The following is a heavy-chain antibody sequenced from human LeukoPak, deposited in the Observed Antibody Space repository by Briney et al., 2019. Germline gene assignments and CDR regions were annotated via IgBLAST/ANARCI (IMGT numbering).Heavy chain of an antibody. D-gene: IGHD5-24*01. V-gene: IGHV4-61*02. CDR2: IYTSGST. J-gene: IGHJ5*02. Sequence: SETLSLTCTVSGGSISSGSYYWSWIRRPAGKGLEWIGRIYTSGSTNYNPSLKSRVTISVDTSKNQFSLKLSSVTAADTAVYYCAKEMATIMGNWFDPWGQGTLVTVSS. CDR1: GGSISSGSYY. CDR3: AKEMATIMGNWFDP.